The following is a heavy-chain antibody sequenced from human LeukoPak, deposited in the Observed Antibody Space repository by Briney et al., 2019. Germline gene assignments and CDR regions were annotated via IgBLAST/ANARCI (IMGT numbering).Heavy chain of an antibody. Sequence: PGGSLRLSCAASGFTFSNHGMNWVRQAPGKGLEWVSGISNSGGSTYYADSVKGRFTISRDNSKNTLYLQMNSLRAEDTALYYCAKGLERESRLDSWGQGTLVTVSS. CDR3: AKGLERESRLDS. V-gene: IGHV3-23*01. CDR1: GFTFSNHG. D-gene: IGHD1-1*01. J-gene: IGHJ4*02. CDR2: ISNSGGST.